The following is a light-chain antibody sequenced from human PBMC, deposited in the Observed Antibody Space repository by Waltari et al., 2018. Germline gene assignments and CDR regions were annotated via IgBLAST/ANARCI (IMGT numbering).Light chain of an antibody. J-gene: IGLJ2*01. Sequence: FVLAQPPSVSGAPGQRVTISCTGSRCNTGKYDVHCHQQLPGTPPKLLISGSTKRPSGVPDRFSGSTSGTSASLAISGLQAEDEADYYCQSYDRSLSASVFGGGTNFTVL. CDR2: GST. CDR1: RCNTGKYD. V-gene: IGLV1-40*01. CDR3: QSYDRSLSASV.